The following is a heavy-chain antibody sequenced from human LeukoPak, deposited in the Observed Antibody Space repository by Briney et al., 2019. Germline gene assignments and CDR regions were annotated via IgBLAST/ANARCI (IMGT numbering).Heavy chain of an antibody. CDR2: IYTSGST. Sequence: SETLSLTCTVSGGSISSGSYYWSWIRQPAGKGLEWIGRIYTSGSTNYNPSLKSRVTISVDTSKNQFSLKLSSVTAADTAVYHCARSGMAAGHFDYWGQGTLVTVSS. D-gene: IGHD6-13*01. J-gene: IGHJ4*02. V-gene: IGHV4-61*02. CDR3: ARSGMAAGHFDY. CDR1: GGSISSGSYY.